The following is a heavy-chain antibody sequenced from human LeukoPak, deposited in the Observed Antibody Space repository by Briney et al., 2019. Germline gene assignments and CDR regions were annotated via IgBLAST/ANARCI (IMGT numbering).Heavy chain of an antibody. CDR1: GFTFSSYE. CDR3: ARVLSSIWYDSTTETPPDY. Sequence: PGGSLRLSCAASGFTFSSYEMNWVRQAPGKGLEWVSYISSSGSNKYYADSVKGRFTISRDNAKNTLYLQRNGLSAEGTAVYYCARVLSSIWYDSTTETPPDYWGQGTLVTVSS. J-gene: IGHJ4*02. D-gene: IGHD6-13*01. CDR2: ISSSGSNK. V-gene: IGHV3-48*03.